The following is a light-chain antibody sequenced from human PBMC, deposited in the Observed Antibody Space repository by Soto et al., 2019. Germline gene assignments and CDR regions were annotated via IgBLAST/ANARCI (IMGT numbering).Light chain of an antibody. CDR1: QGISRW. J-gene: IGKJ5*01. CDR3: QNYDSAPIT. CDR2: AAS. V-gene: IGKV1-27*01. Sequence: DIQITHPPSSVSASVVDRVSITFLASQGISRWLAWYQQKPGKAPKVLIYAASTLQPGVPSRFSGSGSGTDFTLSINSLQPDDFATYYCQNYDSAPITCGQGKQRGIK.